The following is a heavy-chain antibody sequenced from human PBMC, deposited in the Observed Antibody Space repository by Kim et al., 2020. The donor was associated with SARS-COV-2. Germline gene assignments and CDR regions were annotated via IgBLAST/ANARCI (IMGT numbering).Heavy chain of an antibody. D-gene: IGHD7-27*01. CDR2: T. V-gene: IGHV1-2*05. J-gene: IGHJ3*02. Sequence: TKFAQKFQGRVTMTSDTSINTAYMELSRLRSDDTVVYYCAREILTGDALDIWGQGTVVTVSS. CDR3: AREILTGDALDI.